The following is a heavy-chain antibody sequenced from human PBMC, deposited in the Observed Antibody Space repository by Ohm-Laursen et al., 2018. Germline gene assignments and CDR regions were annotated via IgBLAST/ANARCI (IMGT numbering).Heavy chain of an antibody. CDR1: GFTFSSYW. CDR3: ARDKPGYFDY. CDR2: ISNGGSSI. J-gene: IGHJ4*02. Sequence: GSLRLSCAASGFTFSSYWMSWVRQAPGKGLEWVSYISNGGSSIWYADSVKGRFTISRENARTSLDLQMNTLRAEDTAVYYCARDKPGYFDYWGQGTLVTVSS. V-gene: IGHV3-48*04.